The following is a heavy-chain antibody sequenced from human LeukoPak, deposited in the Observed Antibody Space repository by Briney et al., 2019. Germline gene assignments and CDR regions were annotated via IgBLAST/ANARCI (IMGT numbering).Heavy chain of an antibody. CDR1: GFTFSSYI. Sequence: GGSLRLSCAASGFTFSSYIMNWVRQAPGKGLEWVSSISGSNNYIYYADSVKGRFTISRDNAKNSLYLQMNSLRADDTAVYYCARGYTHGLDVWGQGTTVTASS. D-gene: IGHD5-18*01. V-gene: IGHV3-21*01. CDR3: ARGYTHGLDV. CDR2: ISGSNNYI. J-gene: IGHJ6*02.